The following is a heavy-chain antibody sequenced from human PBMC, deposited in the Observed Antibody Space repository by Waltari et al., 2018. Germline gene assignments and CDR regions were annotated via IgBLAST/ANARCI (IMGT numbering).Heavy chain of an antibody. CDR1: GFTLSSYS. J-gene: IGHJ4*02. V-gene: IGHV3-21*04. D-gene: IGHD1-26*01. CDR2: ISSSSSYI. Sequence: EVQLVESGGGLVKPGGSLRLSCAASGFTLSSYSMNWVRQAPGKGLEWVSFISSSSSYIYYADSVKGRFTISRDNAKNSLYLQMNSLRAEDTAVYYCARVGWGAYYFDYWGQGTLVTVSS. CDR3: ARVGWGAYYFDY.